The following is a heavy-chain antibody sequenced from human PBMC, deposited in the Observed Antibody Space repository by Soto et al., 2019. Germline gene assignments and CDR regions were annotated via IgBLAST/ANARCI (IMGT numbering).Heavy chain of an antibody. Sequence: PGGSLRLSCAASGFTFSSYGMHWVRQAPGKGLEWVAVISYDGSNKYYADSVKGRFTISRDNSKNTLYLQMNSLRAEDTAVYYCARPQQWLDTGAPLFDYWGQGTMVAVS. J-gene: IGHJ4*02. V-gene: IGHV3-30*03. CDR2: ISYDGSNK. CDR3: ARPQQWLDTGAPLFDY. D-gene: IGHD6-19*01. CDR1: GFTFSSYG.